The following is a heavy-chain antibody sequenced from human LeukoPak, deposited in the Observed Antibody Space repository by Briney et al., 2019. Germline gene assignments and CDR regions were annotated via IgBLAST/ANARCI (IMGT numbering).Heavy chain of an antibody. CDR2: IYYSGST. Sequence: SETLSLTCTVSGGSISSSSYYWGWIRQPPGKGLEWIGSIYYSGSTYYNPSLKSRVTISVDTSKNQFSLKLSSVTAADTAVYYCARPDPGIAVAGPPGVWGQGTTVTVSS. CDR1: GGSISSSSYY. CDR3: ARPDPGIAVAGPPGV. D-gene: IGHD6-19*01. V-gene: IGHV4-39*07. J-gene: IGHJ6*02.